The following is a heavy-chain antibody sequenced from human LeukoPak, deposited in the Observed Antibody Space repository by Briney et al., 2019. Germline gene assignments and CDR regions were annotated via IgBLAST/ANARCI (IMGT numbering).Heavy chain of an antibody. CDR1: GGSINSSNYY. CDR3: ARHYRRSRYGCLDP. J-gene: IGHJ5*02. CDR2: IHYTGST. Sequence: PSETLSLTCTVSGGSINSSNYYWGWIRQPPGKGLEWIGSIHYTGSTYYNPALKSRVTISVDGSKNQISLRLSTVTAPDMAVYYCARHYRRSRYGCLDPWGQGTLVTVSS. D-gene: IGHD6-13*01. V-gene: IGHV4-39*01.